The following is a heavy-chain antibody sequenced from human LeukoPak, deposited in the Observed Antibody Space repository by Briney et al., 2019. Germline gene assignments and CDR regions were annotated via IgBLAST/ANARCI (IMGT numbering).Heavy chain of an antibody. CDR3: ARGGGTMVPRNSYFDY. Sequence: NPSETLSLTCTVSGGSISSYYWSWIRQPPGKGLEWIGYIYYSGSTNYNPSLKSRVTISVDTSKNQFSLKLSSVTAADTAVYYCARGGGTMVPRNSYFDYWGQGTLVTVSS. CDR2: IYYSGST. V-gene: IGHV4-59*01. J-gene: IGHJ4*02. D-gene: IGHD3-10*01. CDR1: GGSISSYY.